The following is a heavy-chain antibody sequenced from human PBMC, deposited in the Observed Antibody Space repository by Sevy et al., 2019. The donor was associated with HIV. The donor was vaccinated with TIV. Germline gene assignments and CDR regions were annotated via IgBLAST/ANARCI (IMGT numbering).Heavy chain of an antibody. J-gene: IGHJ6*02. CDR3: AKDHEGTGIYYYYYYGMDV. CDR1: GFTFSSYG. V-gene: IGHV3-30*18. D-gene: IGHD1-1*01. CDR2: ISYDGSNK. Sequence: GGSLRLSCAASGFTFSSYGMHWVRQAPGKGLEWVAVISYDGSNKYYADSVKGRFTISRDNSKNTLYLQMNSLRAEDTAVYYCAKDHEGTGIYYYYYYGMDVWGQGTTVTFSS.